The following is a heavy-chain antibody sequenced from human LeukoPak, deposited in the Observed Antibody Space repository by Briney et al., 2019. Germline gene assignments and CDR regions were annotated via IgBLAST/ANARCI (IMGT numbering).Heavy chain of an antibody. CDR3: ARDGYSYGQNDNWFDP. CDR1: GGTFSSYA. V-gene: IGHV1-69*05. Sequence: SVKVSCKASGGTFSSYAISWVRQAPGQGLEWMGGIIPIFGTANYAQKFQGRVTITTDESTSTAYMELSSLRSEDTAVYYCARDGYSYGQNDNWFDPWGQGTLATVSS. D-gene: IGHD5-18*01. CDR2: IIPIFGTA. J-gene: IGHJ5*02.